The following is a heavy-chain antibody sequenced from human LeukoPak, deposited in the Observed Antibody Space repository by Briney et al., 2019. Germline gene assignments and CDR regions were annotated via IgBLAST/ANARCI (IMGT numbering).Heavy chain of an antibody. V-gene: IGHV4-34*01. CDR2: IKNSGST. Sequence: SETLSLTCAVFGGSFGNYYWSWIRQPPGKGLEWIGEIKNSGSTNYNPSLKSRVTISLDLSKNQFSLKLTSVTAADTAVYYCARNRIVGVYFDYWGQGTLVTVSS. J-gene: IGHJ4*02. D-gene: IGHD1-26*01. CDR3: ARNRIVGVYFDY. CDR1: GGSFGNYY.